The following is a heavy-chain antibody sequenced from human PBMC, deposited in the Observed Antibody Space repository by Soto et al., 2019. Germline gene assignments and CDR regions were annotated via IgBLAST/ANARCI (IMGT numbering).Heavy chain of an antibody. CDR3: TRVGIAAAGGWAAFDI. Sequence: RSETLSLTCTVSGGSISSGGYYWSWIRQHPGKGLEWIGYIYYRGSTYYNPSLKSRVTISVDTSKNQFSRKLSYVTAADTSAYYCTRVGIAAAGGWAAFDIWGQGTMVTVSS. CDR2: IYYRGST. D-gene: IGHD6-13*01. V-gene: IGHV4-31*03. CDR1: GGSISSGGYY. J-gene: IGHJ3*02.